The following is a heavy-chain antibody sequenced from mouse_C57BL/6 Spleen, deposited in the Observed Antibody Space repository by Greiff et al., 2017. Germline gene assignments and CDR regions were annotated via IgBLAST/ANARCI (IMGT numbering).Heavy chain of an antibody. CDR3: ARVSNYGAMDY. CDR2: IDPSDSYT. Sequence: QVQLKQPGAELVKPGASVKLSCKASGYTFTSYWMQWVKQRPGQGLEWIGEIDPSDSYTNYNQKFKGKATLTVDTSSSTAYMQLSSLTSEDSAVYYCARVSNYGAMDYWGQGTSVTVSS. V-gene: IGHV1-50*01. J-gene: IGHJ4*01. D-gene: IGHD2-5*01. CDR1: GYTFTSYW.